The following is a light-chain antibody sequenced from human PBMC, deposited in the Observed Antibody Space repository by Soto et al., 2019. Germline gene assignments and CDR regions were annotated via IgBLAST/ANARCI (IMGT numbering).Light chain of an antibody. CDR1: QSISSW. Sequence: DIQMTPSPSTLSASVGDRVTITCRASQSISSWLAWYQQKPGKAPKLLIYDASSLESGVPSRFSGSGSGTDFTLTISSLQPEDFATYYCLHDYNYPYTFGQGTKVDIK. J-gene: IGKJ2*01. CDR3: LHDYNYPYT. CDR2: DAS. V-gene: IGKV1-5*01.